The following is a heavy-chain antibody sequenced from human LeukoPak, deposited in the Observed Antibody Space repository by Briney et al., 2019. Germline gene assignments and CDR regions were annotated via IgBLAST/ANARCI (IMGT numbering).Heavy chain of an antibody. CDR3: ARARYCSSTSCYKGSLYYFDY. CDR2: INHSGST. V-gene: IGHV4-34*01. J-gene: IGHJ4*02. CDR1: GGSFSGYY. Sequence: SETLSLTCAVYGGSFSGYYWSWIRQPPGKGLEWIGEINHSGSTNYNPSLKRRVTISADTSKNQFSLKLSSVTAADTAVYYCARARYCSSTSCYKGSLYYFDYWGQGTLVTVSS. D-gene: IGHD2-2*02.